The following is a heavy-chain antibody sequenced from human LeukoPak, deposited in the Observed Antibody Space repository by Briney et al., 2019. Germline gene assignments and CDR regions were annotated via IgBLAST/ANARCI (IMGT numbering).Heavy chain of an antibody. CDR1: GISVESNY. V-gene: IGHV3-53*01. CDR3: ARESPTSGIDS. Sequence: PGGSLRLSRSASGISVESNYMSWVRQAPGKGLEWVSLIYKNGKEYYPESAQGRFSISRDISKNSLDLQMNRLRGDDTAVYYCARESPTSGIDSWGQGTLVIVSS. J-gene: IGHJ5*01. D-gene: IGHD2-15*01. CDR2: IYKNGKE.